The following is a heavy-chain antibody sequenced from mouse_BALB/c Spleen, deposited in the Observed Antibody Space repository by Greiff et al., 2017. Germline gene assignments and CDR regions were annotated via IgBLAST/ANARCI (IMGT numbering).Heavy chain of an antibody. CDR3: ARRITTTFYYAMDY. J-gene: IGHJ4*01. D-gene: IGHD2-4*01. CDR1: GYTFTDYN. V-gene: IGHV1-18*01. CDR2: INPNNGGT. Sequence: EVQLQESGPELVKPGASVKIPCKASGYTFTDYNMDWVKQSHGKSLEWIGDINPNNGGTIYNQKFKGKATLTVDKSSSTAYMELRSLTSEDTAVYYCARRITTTFYYAMDYWGQGTSVTVSS.